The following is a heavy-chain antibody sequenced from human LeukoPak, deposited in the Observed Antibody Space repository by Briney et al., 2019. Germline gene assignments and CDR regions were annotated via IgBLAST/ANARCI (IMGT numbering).Heavy chain of an antibody. CDR2: INHSGNT. CDR1: GGSFSGHY. V-gene: IGHV4-34*01. J-gene: IGHJ3*02. CDR3: AREHSTSSTAFDI. D-gene: IGHD6-6*01. Sequence: SETLSLTCAVYGGSFSGHYWSWIRQPPGKGLEWIGGINHSGNTNYHPSLKSRVTISLDTSNNQFSLKLSSVTAADTAVYYCAREHSTSSTAFDIWGQGTVVTVS.